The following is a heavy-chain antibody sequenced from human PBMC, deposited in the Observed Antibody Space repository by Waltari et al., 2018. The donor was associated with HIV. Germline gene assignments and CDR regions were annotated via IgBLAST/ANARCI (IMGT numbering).Heavy chain of an antibody. J-gene: IGHJ3*02. CDR3: ARDKAVIQPDAFDI. Sequence: EVQLVASGGGLVQPGGSLRLSCAASGSTFSPYSMNWVRQAPGKGLEWVSYISSSSTTIYYADSVKGRFTISRDNAKNLLYLQMNSLRAEDTAVYYCARDKAVIQPDAFDIWGQGTMVTVSS. CDR2: ISSSSTTI. CDR1: GSTFSPYS. V-gene: IGHV3-48*04. D-gene: IGHD2-21*01.